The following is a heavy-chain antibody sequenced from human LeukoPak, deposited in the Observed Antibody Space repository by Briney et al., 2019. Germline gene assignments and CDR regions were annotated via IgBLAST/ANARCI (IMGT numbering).Heavy chain of an antibody. CDR2: IISSGSYT. D-gene: IGHD4-17*01. Sequence: PGGSLRLSCAASGFTFRSYSMNWVRQAPGKGLECVSSIISSGSYTYYADSVRGRFTISRDNDKNSLYLQMNSLRADDTAVYDCEREGYGDNGWLDHWGQGTPVTVSS. J-gene: IGHJ5*02. CDR3: EREGYGDNGWLDH. CDR1: GFTFRSYS. V-gene: IGHV3-21*01.